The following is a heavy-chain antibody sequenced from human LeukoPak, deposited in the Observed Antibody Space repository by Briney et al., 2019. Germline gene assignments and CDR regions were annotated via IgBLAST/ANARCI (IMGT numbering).Heavy chain of an antibody. J-gene: IGHJ4*02. Sequence: ASVTVSCKASGYTFTGYFIHWVRQAPGQGPEWMGWINPSSDDTYYAQMFQGRVTMTRDTSITTAYMELSRLRSDDRAVYYCAREAHGSGTYYSDYWGQGTLVTVSS. D-gene: IGHD3-10*01. CDR2: INPSSDDT. V-gene: IGHV1-2*02. CDR1: GYTFTGYF. CDR3: AREAHGSGTYYSDY.